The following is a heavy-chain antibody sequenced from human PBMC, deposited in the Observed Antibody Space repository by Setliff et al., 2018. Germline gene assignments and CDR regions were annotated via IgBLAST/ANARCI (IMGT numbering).Heavy chain of an antibody. J-gene: IGHJ4*02. D-gene: IGHD3-3*01. CDR2: IYYSGST. CDR3: ARRETYYNFWSGYYAY. V-gene: IGHV4-39*07. CDR1: GGSISSSSYY. Sequence: PSETLSLTCTVSGGSISSSSYYWGWIRQPPGKGLAWIGSIYYSGSTYYNPSLKRRVTISVDTSKNQFSLKLSSVTAADTAVYYCARRETYYNFWSGYYAYWGQGTLVTVSS.